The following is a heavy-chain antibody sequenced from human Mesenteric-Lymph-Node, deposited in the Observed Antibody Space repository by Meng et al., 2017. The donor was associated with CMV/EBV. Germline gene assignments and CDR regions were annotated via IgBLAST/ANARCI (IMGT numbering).Heavy chain of an antibody. CDR1: GYTFIDYY. CDR3: ARDRDTDWYSPFDY. Sequence: QVQLVQSGAEVKKPGAAVGGPCKASGYTFIDYYINWVRQAPGQGLEWMGRINPKTGGRSYAQNFQGRVTMTRDTSINTAYMEVNRLNSDDTAMYYCARDRDTDWYSPFDYWGPGTLVTVSS. J-gene: IGHJ4*02. D-gene: IGHD3-9*01. V-gene: IGHV1-2*06. CDR2: INPKTGGR.